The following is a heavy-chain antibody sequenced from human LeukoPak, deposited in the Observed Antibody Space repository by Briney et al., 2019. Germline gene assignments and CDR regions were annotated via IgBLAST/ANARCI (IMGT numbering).Heavy chain of an antibody. CDR2: ISSSGSTI. J-gene: IGHJ4*02. CDR1: GFTFSSYE. CDR3: ARSAVFGLIYLSWVDN. V-gene: IGHV3-48*03. Sequence: GGSLRLSCAASGFTFSSYEMNWVRQAPGKGLEWVSYISSSGSTIYYADSVKGRFTISRDNAKNSLSLQMNSLRAEDTAVYYCARSAVFGLIYLSWVDNWGQGTLVTVSS. D-gene: IGHD3/OR15-3a*01.